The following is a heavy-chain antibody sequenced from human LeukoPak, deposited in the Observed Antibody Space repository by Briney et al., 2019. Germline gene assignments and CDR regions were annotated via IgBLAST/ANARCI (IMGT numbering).Heavy chain of an antibody. CDR2: INPKSGGT. CDR1: GYTFTDYY. Sequence: ALVKVSCKASGYTFTDYYMQWVRQAPGQGLQWMGWINPKSGGTNYAQTFQGRVTMTRDTSISTAYMELSRLRSDDTAVYYCALWFGELSALINYYYYGMDVWGQGTTVTVSS. J-gene: IGHJ6*02. CDR3: ALWFGELSALINYYYYGMDV. D-gene: IGHD3-10*01. V-gene: IGHV1-2*02.